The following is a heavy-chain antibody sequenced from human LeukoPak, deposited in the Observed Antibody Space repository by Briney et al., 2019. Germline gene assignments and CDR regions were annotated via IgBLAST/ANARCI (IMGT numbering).Heavy chain of an antibody. CDR3: ARLRSPVTILYYFDS. V-gene: IGHV4-39*01. Sequence: SETLSLTCTVSGGSISSSSYCWGWIRQPPGKGLEWIGSFYCSGSTYYNPSLKSRVTISVDTSKNQFSLKLSPVTAADTAVYYCARLRSPVTILYYFDSWGQGTLVTVSS. D-gene: IGHD4-17*01. J-gene: IGHJ4*02. CDR2: FYCSGST. CDR1: GGSISSSSYC.